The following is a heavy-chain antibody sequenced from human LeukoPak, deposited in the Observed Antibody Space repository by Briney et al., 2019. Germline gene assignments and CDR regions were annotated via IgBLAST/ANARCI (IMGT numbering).Heavy chain of an antibody. CDR3: ARVAEAAAFDY. Sequence: GGSLRLSCAASGFTFSSNSLNWVRQAPGKGLEWVSSISSSSRYIYYADSMKGRFTISRDNAKNSLFLQMNSLRAEDTAVYYCARVAEAAAFDYWGQGTVVTVSS. CDR1: GFTFSSNS. CDR2: ISSSSRYI. D-gene: IGHD6-13*01. V-gene: IGHV3-21*01. J-gene: IGHJ4*02.